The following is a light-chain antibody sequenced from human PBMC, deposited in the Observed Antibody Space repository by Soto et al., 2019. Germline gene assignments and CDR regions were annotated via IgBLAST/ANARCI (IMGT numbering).Light chain of an antibody. CDR2: QAS. CDR1: ESVSRW. CDR3: QQYNAYSQA. V-gene: IGKV1-5*03. J-gene: IGKJ1*01. Sequence: EIEMTKSPCTLSASVGHMVTITCRASESVSRWLAWYQQKPGRTPKLLIYQASTLETGVPSRFRGSGSGTEFTLTIRSLQPDDFATYYCQQYNAYSQAFGQGTKVELK.